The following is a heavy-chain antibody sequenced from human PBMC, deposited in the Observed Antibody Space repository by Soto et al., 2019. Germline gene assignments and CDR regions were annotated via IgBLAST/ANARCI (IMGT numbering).Heavy chain of an antibody. CDR2: VKSKVDGETI. J-gene: IGHJ4*02. Sequence: EVQLVESGGGLVEPGGSLRLSCAAYGFTFNGAWMNWVRQGPGKGIEWVGRVKSKVDGETIDYAAPVKGRFTISRDDSRNTVYLQMNSLSTEDTAMYYCAADLPDWGAYAFDYWGQGALVTVSS. CDR1: GFTFNGAW. V-gene: IGHV3-15*07. D-gene: IGHD3-16*01. CDR3: AADLPDWGAYAFDY.